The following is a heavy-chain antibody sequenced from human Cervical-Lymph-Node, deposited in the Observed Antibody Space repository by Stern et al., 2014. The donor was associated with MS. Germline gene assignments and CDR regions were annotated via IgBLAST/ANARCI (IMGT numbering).Heavy chain of an antibody. CDR1: GYDFNTYW. CDR2: IYPRDSDT. Sequence: VQLVQSGAEVKKPGDSLRISCKGSGYDFNTYWIAWVRQMPGKGLEWMGMIYPRDSDTRYSPSFQGQVTISADTSNSTAYLQWRSLKASDTALYFCARWGDGDASLDYWGQGALVTVSS. J-gene: IGHJ4*02. D-gene: IGHD4-17*01. V-gene: IGHV5-51*01. CDR3: ARWGDGDASLDY.